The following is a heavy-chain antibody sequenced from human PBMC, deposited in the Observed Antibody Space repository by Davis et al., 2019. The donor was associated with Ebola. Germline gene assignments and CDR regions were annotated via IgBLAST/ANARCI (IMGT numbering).Heavy chain of an antibody. CDR1: GGTFSSYA. Sequence: ASVKVSCKASGGTFSSYAISWVRQAPGQGLEWMGWISAYNGNTNYAQKLQGRVTMTTDTSTSTAYMELSSLRSEDTAVYYCARADPNTAFDYWGQGTLVTVSS. CDR2: ISAYNGNT. D-gene: IGHD2-21*02. J-gene: IGHJ4*02. V-gene: IGHV1-18*01. CDR3: ARADPNTAFDY.